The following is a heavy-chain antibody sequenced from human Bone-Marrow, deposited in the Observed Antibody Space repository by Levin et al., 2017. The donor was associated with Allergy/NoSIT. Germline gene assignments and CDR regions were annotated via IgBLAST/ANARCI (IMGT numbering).Heavy chain of an antibody. CDR2: IYSKGST. J-gene: IGHJ2*01. CDR3: ARGGGTSGGYGWYFDL. CDR1: GGSMNTYY. V-gene: IGHV4-59*12. Sequence: SETLSLTCTVSGGSMNTYYWSWIRQPPGKGLEWIGYIYSKGSTNYNPSLKGRVTMSVDTSKSQFSLKLTSMTAADTAVYYCARGGGTSGGYGWYFDLWGRGTLVTVYS. D-gene: IGHD6-19*01.